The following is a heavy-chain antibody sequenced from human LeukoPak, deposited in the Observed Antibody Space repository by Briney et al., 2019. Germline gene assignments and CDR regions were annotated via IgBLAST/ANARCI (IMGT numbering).Heavy chain of an antibody. V-gene: IGHV3-15*01. J-gene: IGHJ5*02. CDR3: ALTGDS. D-gene: IGHD3-9*01. CDR2: IKSNTDGGTT. CDR1: GFSFSNAW. Sequence: GGSPRLSCAASGFSFSNAWMSWVRQAPGKGLEWVGRIKSNTDGGTTDYAAPVKGRFTISRDDSKNTLYLQMKSLKTEDTAVYYCALTGDSWGQGTLVTVSS.